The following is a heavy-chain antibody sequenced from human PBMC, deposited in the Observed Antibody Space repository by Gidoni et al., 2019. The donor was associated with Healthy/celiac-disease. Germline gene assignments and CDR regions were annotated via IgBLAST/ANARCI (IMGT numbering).Heavy chain of an antibody. Sequence: QVQLVQSGAEVKKPGASVKVSCKASGYTFTSYYMHWVRQAPGQGLEWMGIINPSGGSTSYAQKFQGRVTMTRDTSTSTVYMELSSLRSEDTAVYYCARDRITMVRGVIITYYGMDVWGQGTTVTVSS. V-gene: IGHV1-46*01. CDR1: GYTFTSYY. CDR3: ARDRITMVRGVIITYYGMDV. D-gene: IGHD3-10*01. J-gene: IGHJ6*02. CDR2: INPSGGST.